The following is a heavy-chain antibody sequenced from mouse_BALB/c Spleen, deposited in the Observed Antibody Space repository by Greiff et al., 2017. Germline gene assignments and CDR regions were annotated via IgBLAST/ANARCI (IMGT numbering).Heavy chain of an antibody. D-gene: IGHD1-2*01. V-gene: IGHV1-14*01. CDR2: INPYNDGT. Sequence: EVQLQQSGPELVKPGASVKMSCKASGYTFTSYVMHWVKQKPGQGLEWIGYINPYNDGTKYNEKFKGKATLTSDKSSSTAYMELSSLTSEDSAVYCCAIHYYGYDMDYWGQGTSVTVSS. CDR3: AIHYYGYDMDY. J-gene: IGHJ4*01. CDR1: GYTFTSYV.